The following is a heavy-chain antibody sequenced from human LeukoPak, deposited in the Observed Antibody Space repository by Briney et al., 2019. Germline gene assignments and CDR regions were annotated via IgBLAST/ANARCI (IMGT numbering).Heavy chain of an antibody. CDR1: GFTFSSYS. Sequence: PGGSLRLSCAASGFTFSSYSMNWVRQAPGKGLEWVSSISSSSSYIYYADSVKGRFTISRDSAKNSLYLQMNSLRAEDTAVYYCARDLILGSGWYSDFDYWGQGTLVTVSS. J-gene: IGHJ4*02. CDR3: ARDLILGSGWYSDFDY. CDR2: ISSSSSYI. V-gene: IGHV3-21*01. D-gene: IGHD6-19*01.